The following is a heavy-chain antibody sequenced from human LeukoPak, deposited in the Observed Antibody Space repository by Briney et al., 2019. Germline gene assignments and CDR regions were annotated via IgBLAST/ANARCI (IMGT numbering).Heavy chain of an antibody. J-gene: IGHJ4*02. CDR2: IYYSGST. CDR3: ARSSIAARRALDY. Sequence: SETLSLTRTVAGVSISSYLWSWIRQSPGKGLEWIGYIYYSGSTYYNPSLKSRVTISVDTSKNQFSLKLSSVTAADTAVYYCARSSIAARRALDYWGQGSPVTVSS. CDR1: GVSISSYL. V-gene: IGHV4-59*04. D-gene: IGHD6-6*01.